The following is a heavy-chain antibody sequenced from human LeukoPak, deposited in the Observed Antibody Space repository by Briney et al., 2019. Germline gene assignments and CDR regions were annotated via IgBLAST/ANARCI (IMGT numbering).Heavy chain of an antibody. CDR1: GFTFDEYG. D-gene: IGHD3-22*01. CDR3: ARRAMIVVATPAVDY. CDR2: FDWTGGST. J-gene: IGHJ4*02. V-gene: IGHV3-20*04. Sequence: GASLRLSCAASGFTFDEYGMSWVRQTPGKGLEWVSGFDWTGGSTGYADSVKGRSTISRNNAKNSLYLQMNSLRAEDTALYYCARRAMIVVATPAVDYWGQGTLVTVSS.